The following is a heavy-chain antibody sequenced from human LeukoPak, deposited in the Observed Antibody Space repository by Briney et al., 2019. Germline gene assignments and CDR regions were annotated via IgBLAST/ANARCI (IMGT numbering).Heavy chain of an antibody. CDR3: ARDRIGEYSYGYEFHAYDV. CDR2: ISAYNGKT. J-gene: IGHJ3*01. CDR1: GYTFTSYG. V-gene: IGHV1-18*01. D-gene: IGHD5-18*01. Sequence: VSVKVSCKASGYTFTSYGISWVRQAPGQGHEWMGCISAYNGKTNYAQKLQDRVTMTTDTSTSTAYMELRSLRSDDTAVYYCARDRIGEYSYGYEFHAYDVWGQGTMVTVSS.